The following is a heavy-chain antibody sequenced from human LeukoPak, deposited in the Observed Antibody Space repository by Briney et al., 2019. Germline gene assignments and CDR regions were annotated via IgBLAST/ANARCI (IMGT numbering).Heavy chain of an antibody. J-gene: IGHJ4*02. V-gene: IGHV1-8*03. Sequence: ASVKVSCKASGYTFTSYGINWVRQATGQGLEWMGWMNPNSGNTGYAQKIQGRVTITRNTSISTAYMELSSLRSEDTAVYYCARVYGDYGLDYWGQGTLVTVSS. D-gene: IGHD4-17*01. CDR2: MNPNSGNT. CDR1: GYTFTSYG. CDR3: ARVYGDYGLDY.